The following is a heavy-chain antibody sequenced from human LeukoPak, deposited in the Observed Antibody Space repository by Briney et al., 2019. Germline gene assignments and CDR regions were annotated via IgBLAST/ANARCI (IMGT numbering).Heavy chain of an antibody. Sequence: SETLSLTCAVYGGSFSGYYWSWIRQPPGKGLEWIGEINHSGSSNYNPSLKSRVTISVDTSKNQFSLKLSSVTAADTAVYYCASVYDSSGYYPFWGQGTLVTVSS. J-gene: IGHJ4*02. CDR1: GGSFSGYY. CDR3: ASVYDSSGYYPF. V-gene: IGHV4-34*01. CDR2: INHSGSS. D-gene: IGHD3-22*01.